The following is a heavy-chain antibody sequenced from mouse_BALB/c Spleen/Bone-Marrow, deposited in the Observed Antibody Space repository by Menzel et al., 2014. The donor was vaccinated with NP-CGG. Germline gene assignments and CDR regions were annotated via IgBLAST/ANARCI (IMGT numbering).Heavy chain of an antibody. CDR3: ASYYGSTWYFDV. J-gene: IGHJ1*01. D-gene: IGHD1-1*01. CDR1: GYSFTGYT. Sequence: DVQLQESGPELVKPGASMKISCKASGYSFTGYTMNWAKQSHGKNLEWIGLINPYNGGTTYNQYFKGKATLTVDRSSSTAYMELLSLTSEDSAVYYCASYYGSTWYFDVWGAGTTVTVSS. V-gene: IGHV1-18*01. CDR2: INPYNGGT.